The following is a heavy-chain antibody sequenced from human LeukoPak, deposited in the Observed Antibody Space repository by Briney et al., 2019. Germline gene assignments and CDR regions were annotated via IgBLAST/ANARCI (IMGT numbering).Heavy chain of an antibody. Sequence: GGSLRLSCAASGFTFSSYAMSWVRQAPGKGLEWVSAISGSGGSTYYADSVKGRFTISRDNSKNTLYLQMNSLRAEDTAVYYCAKGYYDYVWGSYYFDYWGQRILVTVSS. CDR3: AKGYYDYVWGSYYFDY. D-gene: IGHD3-16*01. V-gene: IGHV3-23*01. CDR2: ISGSGGST. J-gene: IGHJ4*02. CDR1: GFTFSSYA.